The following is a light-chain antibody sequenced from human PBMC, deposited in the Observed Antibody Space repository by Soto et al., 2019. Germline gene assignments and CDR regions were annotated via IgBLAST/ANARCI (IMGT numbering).Light chain of an antibody. CDR1: QSLLHSNGYNY. Sequence: VMTQSPLSLPVTPGEPASISCRSSQSLLHSNGYNYLDWYLQKPGQSPQLLIYLGSNRASGVPDRFSGSGSGTDFTLKISRVEAEDVGVYYCMQALQTWTFGQGTKVEIK. V-gene: IGKV2-28*01. J-gene: IGKJ1*01. CDR3: MQALQTWT. CDR2: LGS.